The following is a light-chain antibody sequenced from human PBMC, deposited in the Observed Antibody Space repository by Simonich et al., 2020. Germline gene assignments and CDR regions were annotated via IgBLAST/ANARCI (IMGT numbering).Light chain of an antibody. CDR3: GADHGSGSNFVV. CDR1: SGYSNYK. V-gene: IGLV9-49*01. CDR2: VGNGGIVG. Sequence: QPVLTQPPSASASLGASVTLTCTLSSGYSNYKVDWYQQRPGKGPRFVMRVGNGGIVGAKGDGIPDRFSVLGSGLNRYLTIKNIQEEDESDYHCGADHGSGSNFVVFGGGTKLTVL. J-gene: IGLJ2*01.